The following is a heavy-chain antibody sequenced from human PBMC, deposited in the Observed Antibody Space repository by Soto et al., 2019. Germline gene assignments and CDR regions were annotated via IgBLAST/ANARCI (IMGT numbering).Heavy chain of an antibody. D-gene: IGHD1-1*01. J-gene: IGHJ6*02. CDR1: GFTFSNYG. V-gene: IGHV3-30*18. Sequence: VGSLRLSCAASGFTFSNYGMHWVRQTPGKGLEWVALILYDGSNKYYADSVKGRFTISRDNSKNTLYLQVSSLRAEDTAVYYCAKSRDAYNFYFYYGMDVWGQGTSVTVSS. CDR2: ILYDGSNK. CDR3: AKSRDAYNFYFYYGMDV.